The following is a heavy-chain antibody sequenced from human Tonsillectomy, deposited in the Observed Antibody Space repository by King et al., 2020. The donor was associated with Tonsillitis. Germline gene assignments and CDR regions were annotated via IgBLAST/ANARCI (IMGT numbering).Heavy chain of an antibody. Sequence: QLQESGPGLVKPSETLSLTCTVSGGSISSGTYYWGWIRQPPGKGLEWIGSMYYSGSTYYNPSLKIRVIISADTSKNQFSLKLNSVTAADTAVYYCARREGYCSGGNCYNAFDIWGQGTMVTVSS. CDR1: GGSISSGTYY. J-gene: IGHJ3*02. CDR2: MYYSGST. V-gene: IGHV4-39*01. D-gene: IGHD2-15*01. CDR3: ARREGYCSGGNCYNAFDI.